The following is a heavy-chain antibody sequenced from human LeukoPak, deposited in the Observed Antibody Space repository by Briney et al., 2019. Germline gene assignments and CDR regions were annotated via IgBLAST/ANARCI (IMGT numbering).Heavy chain of an antibody. V-gene: IGHV1-2*02. J-gene: IGHJ5*02. CDR3: ARVYYYDSSGYSEVLFDP. CDR2: INPNSGGT. CDR1: GYTFTGYY. D-gene: IGHD3-22*01. Sequence: ASVKVSCKASGYTFTGYYMHWVRQAPGQGLEWMGWINPNSGGTNYAQKFQGRVTMTRDTSISTAYMELSRLRSDDTAVYYCARVYYYDSSGYSEVLFDPWGQGTLVTVSS.